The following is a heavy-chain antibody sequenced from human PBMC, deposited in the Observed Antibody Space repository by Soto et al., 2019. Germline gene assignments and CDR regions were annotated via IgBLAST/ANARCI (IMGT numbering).Heavy chain of an antibody. Sequence: SETLSLTCAVYGTSFSNYFWAWIRQPPGKGLEWIGEINHRGSTIYNPAFGSRVSISVDTSRKQVSLKLGSVTAAATAMYYCARVPRGYYAYRAQGT. CDR1: GTSFSNYF. V-gene: IGHV4-34*01. CDR3: ARVPRGYYAY. CDR2: INHRGST. J-gene: IGHJ4*02.